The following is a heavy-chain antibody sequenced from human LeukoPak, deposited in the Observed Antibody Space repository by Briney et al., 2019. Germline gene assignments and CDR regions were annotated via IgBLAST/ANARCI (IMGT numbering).Heavy chain of an antibody. D-gene: IGHD4-17*01. V-gene: IGHV1-8*01. CDR1: GYTFTSYD. CDR3: ARGEHDYGDYVAANWFDP. CDR2: MNPNSGNT. Sequence: ASVKVSCKASGYTFTSYDINWVRQAPGQGLEWMGWMNPNSGNTGYAQKFQGRVTMTRNTSISTAYMELSRLRSEDTAVYYCARGEHDYGDYVAANWFDPWGQGTLVTVSS. J-gene: IGHJ5*02.